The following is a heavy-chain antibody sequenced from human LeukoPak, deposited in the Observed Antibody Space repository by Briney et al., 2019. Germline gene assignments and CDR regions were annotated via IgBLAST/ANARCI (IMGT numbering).Heavy chain of an antibody. CDR3: ARVGSRGFDP. CDR2: IYTSGST. Sequence: SDTLSLTCTVSGGSISSYYWSWIRQPAGKALEWIGRIYTSGSTNYNPALKSRVTMSVDTSKNQFSLKLSSVTAADTAVYYCARVGSRGFDPWGQGTLVTVSS. CDR1: GGSISSYY. J-gene: IGHJ5*02. D-gene: IGHD6-13*01. V-gene: IGHV4-4*07.